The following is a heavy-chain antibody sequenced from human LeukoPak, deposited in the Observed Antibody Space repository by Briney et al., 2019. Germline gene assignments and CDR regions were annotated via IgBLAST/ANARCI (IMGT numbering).Heavy chain of an antibody. CDR1: GFTFDDYG. V-gene: IGHV3-20*04. D-gene: IGHD6-19*01. Sequence: GGSLRLSCAASGFTFDDYGMSWVRQAPGKGLEWVSGINWNGGSTGYADSVKGRFTISRDNSKNTLYLQMNSLRAEDTAVYYCARGSIAVAVGKYYFDYWGQGALVTVSS. CDR3: ARGSIAVAVGKYYFDY. CDR2: INWNGGST. J-gene: IGHJ4*02.